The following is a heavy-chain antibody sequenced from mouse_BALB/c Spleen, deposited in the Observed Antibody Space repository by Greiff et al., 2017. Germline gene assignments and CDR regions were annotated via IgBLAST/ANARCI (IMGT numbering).Heavy chain of an antibody. J-gene: IGHJ4*01. D-gene: IGHD2-1*01. CDR2: IYPGDGDT. CDR1: GYTFTSYW. Sequence: VKLMESGAELARPGASVKLSCKASGYTFTSYWMQWVKQRPGQGLEWIGAIYPGDGDTRYTQKFKGKATLTADKSSSTAYMQLSSLASEDSAVYYCALYGNLYAMDYWGQGTSVTVSS. V-gene: IGHV1-87*01. CDR3: ALYGNLYAMDY.